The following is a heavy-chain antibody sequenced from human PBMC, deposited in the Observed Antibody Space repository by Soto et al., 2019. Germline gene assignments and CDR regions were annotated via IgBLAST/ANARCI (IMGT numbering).Heavy chain of an antibody. CDR2: IYYSGTT. J-gene: IGHJ4*02. CDR3: ARHFSVAYFDY. V-gene: IGHV4-39*01. Sequence: QLQLQESGPGLVKPSETLSLTCTVSGDSITSNSYFWAWIRQPPGKGLEWIGSIYYSGTTYYNPSPKSPLTISVDRSKNQLSLKLSSVTAADTAVYSCARHFSVAYFDYWGQGALVTVSS. CDR1: GDSITSNSYF.